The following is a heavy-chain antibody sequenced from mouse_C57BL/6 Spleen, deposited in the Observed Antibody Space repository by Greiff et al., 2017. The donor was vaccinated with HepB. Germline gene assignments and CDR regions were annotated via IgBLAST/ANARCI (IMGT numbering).Heavy chain of an antibody. J-gene: IGHJ2*01. V-gene: IGHV1-82*01. Sequence: VKLVESGPELVKPGASVKISCKASGYAFSSSWMNWVKQRPGKGLEWIGRIYPGDGDTNYNGKFKGKATLTADKSSSTAYMQLSSLTSEDSAVYFCAREGAGTDYFDYWGQGTTLTVSS. D-gene: IGHD3-3*01. CDR1: GYAFSSSW. CDR2: IYPGDGDT. CDR3: AREGAGTDYFDY.